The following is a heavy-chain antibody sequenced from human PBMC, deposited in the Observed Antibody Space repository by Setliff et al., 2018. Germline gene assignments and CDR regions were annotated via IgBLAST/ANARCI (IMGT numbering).Heavy chain of an antibody. CDR2: ISTDGSSI. Sequence: GGSLRLSCVPSGFTFSTYWMHWVRQAPGQVMVWVARISTDGSSITYADSVKGRFTISRDNARNTLYLQMNSLTAEDTAVYYCARVGSKPQLGWFDPWGQGTLVTVSS. CDR3: ARVGSKPQLGWFDP. CDR1: GFTFSTYW. J-gene: IGHJ5*02. V-gene: IGHV3-74*03. D-gene: IGHD1-26*01.